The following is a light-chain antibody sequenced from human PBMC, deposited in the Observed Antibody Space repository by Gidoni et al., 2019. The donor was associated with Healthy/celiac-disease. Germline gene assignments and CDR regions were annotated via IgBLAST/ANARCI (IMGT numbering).Light chain of an antibody. CDR2: EVS. V-gene: IGLV2-14*01. CDR1: SSDVGCSNY. CDR3: SSYTSSSTPYV. Sequence: QSALPQPASVSGSPGQSITISCTGTSSDVGCSNYVSWYQQHPGKAHKLMIYEVSNRPSGVSNRFSGSKSGNTASLTISGLQAEDEADYYCSSYTSSSTPYVFGTGTKVTVL. J-gene: IGLJ1*01.